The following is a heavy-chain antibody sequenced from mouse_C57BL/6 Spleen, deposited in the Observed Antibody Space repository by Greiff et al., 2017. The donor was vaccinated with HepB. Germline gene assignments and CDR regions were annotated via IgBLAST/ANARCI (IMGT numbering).Heavy chain of an antibody. D-gene: IGHD2-3*01. V-gene: IGHV1-74*01. CDR3: AKMVTTFYAMDY. CDR1: GYTFTSYW. J-gene: IGHJ4*01. CDR2: IHPSDSDT. Sequence: QVQLHQPGAELVKPGASVKVSCKASGYTFTSYWMHWVKQRPGQGLEWIGRIHPSDSDTNYNQKFKGKATLTVDKSSSTAYMQLSSLTSEDSAVYYCAKMVTTFYAMDYWGQGTSVTVSS.